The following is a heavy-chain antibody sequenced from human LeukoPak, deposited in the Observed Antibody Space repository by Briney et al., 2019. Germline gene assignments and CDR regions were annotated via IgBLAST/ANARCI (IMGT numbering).Heavy chain of an antibody. CDR1: GFTFSSYG. Sequence: GGSLRLSCAASGFTFSSYGMHWLRQAPGKWLEWVAVISYDGSNKYYADSVKGRFTISRDNSKNTLYLQMNSLRAEDTAVYYCAKEETVEIDYYYYGMDVWGQGTTVTVSS. CDR3: AKEETVEIDYYYYGMDV. D-gene: IGHD5-24*01. V-gene: IGHV3-30*18. CDR2: ISYDGSNK. J-gene: IGHJ6*02.